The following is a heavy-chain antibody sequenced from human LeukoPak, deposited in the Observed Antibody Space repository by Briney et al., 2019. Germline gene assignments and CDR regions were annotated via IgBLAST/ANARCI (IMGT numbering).Heavy chain of an antibody. CDR1: GGSISSSSYY. CDR3: AREESPTAGWFDP. Sequence: PSETLSLTCTVSGGSISSSSYYWGWIRQPPGKGLEWIGSIYYSGSTYYNPSLKSRVTISVDTSKNQFSLKLSSVTAADTAVYYCAREESPTAGWFDPWGQGTLVTVSS. D-gene: IGHD3-10*01. V-gene: IGHV4-39*07. CDR2: IYYSGST. J-gene: IGHJ5*02.